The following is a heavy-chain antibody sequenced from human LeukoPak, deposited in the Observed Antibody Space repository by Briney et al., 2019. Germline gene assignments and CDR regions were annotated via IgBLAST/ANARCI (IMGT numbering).Heavy chain of an antibody. J-gene: IGHJ4*02. CDR1: GYSISSGYY. Sequence: SETLSLTCTVSGYSISSGYYWGWIRQPPGKGLEWIGSIYHSGSTYYSPSLKSRVTISVDTSKNQFSLKLSSVTAADTAVYYCARGRRPTPGEYYFDYWGQGTLVTVSS. CDR2: IYHSGST. V-gene: IGHV4-38-2*02. D-gene: IGHD6-6*01. CDR3: ARGRRPTPGEYYFDY.